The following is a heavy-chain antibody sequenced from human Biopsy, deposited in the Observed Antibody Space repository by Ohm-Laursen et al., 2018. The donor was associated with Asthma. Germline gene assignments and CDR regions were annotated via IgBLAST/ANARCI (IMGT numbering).Heavy chain of an antibody. V-gene: IGHV1-18*01. CDR3: ARAVDYSHYYGIDV. Sequence: ASVKVSCKTSGYTFNSAGITWVRQAPGQGLEWMGWISVYNGNTRVAQKLQDRVTMITDTSTSTACMELRSLRSDDTAVYFCARAVDYSHYYGIDVWGQGTTVTVS. CDR2: ISVYNGNT. J-gene: IGHJ6*02. CDR1: GYTFNSAG. D-gene: IGHD3-10*01.